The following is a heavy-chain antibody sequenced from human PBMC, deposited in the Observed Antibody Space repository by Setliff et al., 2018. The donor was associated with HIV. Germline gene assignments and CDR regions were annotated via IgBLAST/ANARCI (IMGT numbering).Heavy chain of an antibody. V-gene: IGHV3-74*01. CDR2: INSDDSIT. CDR1: GFTFSSSW. D-gene: IGHD2-8*01. CDR3: ARPLLRTNTVYGILGNWFDS. J-gene: IGHJ5*01. Sequence: GGSLRLSCAASGFTFSSSWMHWVRQVPGKGLVWVSRINSDDSITSYAGSVWGRFTISRDKAKNSLYLQMNSLRAEDTAVYYCARPLLRTNTVYGILGNWFDSWGRGTLVTVSS.